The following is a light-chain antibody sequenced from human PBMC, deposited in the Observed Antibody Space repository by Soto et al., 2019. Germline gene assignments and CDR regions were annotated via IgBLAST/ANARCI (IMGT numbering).Light chain of an antibody. V-gene: IGKV1D-16*01. CDR2: AAS. CDR3: QQYNIYPLT. J-gene: IGKJ4*01. Sequence: DVQMTQSPSSLSASVGDRVTITCRASQDINSYLAWYQQKPGNAPKSLIYAASSLQTGVPSRFSGNESGTYFTLTISNLQPEDSATDYCQQYNIYPLTFGGGTKVEIK. CDR1: QDINSY.